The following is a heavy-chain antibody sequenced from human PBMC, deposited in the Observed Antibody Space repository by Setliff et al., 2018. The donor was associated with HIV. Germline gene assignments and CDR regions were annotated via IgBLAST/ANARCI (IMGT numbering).Heavy chain of an antibody. Sequence: PSETLSLTCSVSGGSISSGDNYWNWIRQPAGKGLEWIGRIYISGTPNYNPSLKSRIPISVDTSKNQFSLKLGSVTAADTAMYYCAREHCSGGSCNGFDIWGQGTMVTVSS. CDR1: GGSISSGDNY. CDR2: IYISGTP. D-gene: IGHD2-15*01. CDR3: AREHCSGGSCNGFDI. V-gene: IGHV4-61*02. J-gene: IGHJ3*02.